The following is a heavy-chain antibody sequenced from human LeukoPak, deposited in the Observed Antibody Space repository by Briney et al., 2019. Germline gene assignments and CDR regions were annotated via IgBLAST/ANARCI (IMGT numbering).Heavy chain of an antibody. D-gene: IGHD3-10*01. V-gene: IGHV5-51*01. CDR1: GHTFTNYW. J-gene: IGHJ5*02. Sequence: GESLKISCKASGHTFTNYWIGWVRQMPGKGLEWMGFIYFGDFETRYRPSFQGQVIISADKSISAAYLQWSSLKTSDTAMYYCVRQRGSSGTINHFDPWGQGTLVTVSS. CDR3: VRQRGSSGTINHFDP. CDR2: IYFGDFET.